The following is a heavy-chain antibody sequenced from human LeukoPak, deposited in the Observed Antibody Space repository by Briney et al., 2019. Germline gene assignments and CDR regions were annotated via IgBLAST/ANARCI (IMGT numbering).Heavy chain of an antibody. CDR2: INHSGST. CDR3: ARTIFGVGGTDP. Sequence: PSETLSLTCAVYGGSFSGYYWSWIRQPPGEGPEWIGEINHSGSTNYNPSLKSRVTISVDTSKNQCSLKLSSVTAADTAVYYCARTIFGVGGTDPWGQGTLVTVSS. D-gene: IGHD3-3*01. J-gene: IGHJ5*02. V-gene: IGHV4-34*01. CDR1: GGSFSGYY.